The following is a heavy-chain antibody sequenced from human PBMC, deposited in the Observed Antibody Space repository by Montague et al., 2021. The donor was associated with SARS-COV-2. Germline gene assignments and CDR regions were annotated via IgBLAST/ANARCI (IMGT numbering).Heavy chain of an antibody. Sequence: SETLSLTCTVSGGSISSSSYYWGWIRQPPGKGLEWIGSIYYSGSTCYNPSLKSRVTISVDTSKNQFSLKLSSVTAADTAVYYCARDLNEYSSSGGFDYWGQGTLVTVSS. CDR3: ARDLNEYSSSGGFDY. D-gene: IGHD6-6*01. CDR2: IYYSGST. CDR1: GGSISSSSYY. J-gene: IGHJ4*02. V-gene: IGHV4-39*07.